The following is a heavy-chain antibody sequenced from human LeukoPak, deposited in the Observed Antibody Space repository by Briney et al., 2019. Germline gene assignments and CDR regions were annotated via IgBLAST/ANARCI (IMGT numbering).Heavy chain of an antibody. D-gene: IGHD3-10*01. CDR2: IWYDGSNK. CDR3: AKTLGGSLDY. CDR1: GFTFSSYG. V-gene: IGHV3-33*06. J-gene: IGHJ4*02. Sequence: PGGSLRLSCAASGFTFSSYGMHWVRQAPGKGLEWVAVIWYDGSNKYYADSVKGRFTISRDNSKNTLYLQMNSLRAEDTAVYYCAKTLGGSLDYWGQGTLATVSS.